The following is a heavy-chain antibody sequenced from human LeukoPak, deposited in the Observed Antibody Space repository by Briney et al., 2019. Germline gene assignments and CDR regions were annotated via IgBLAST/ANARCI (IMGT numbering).Heavy chain of an antibody. J-gene: IGHJ6*03. D-gene: IGHD1-26*01. CDR2: IKHDGSEK. CDR3: ARAYSGTYGLGYYYMDV. CDR1: GLTFSNYW. V-gene: IGHV3-7*01. Sequence: PGESLRLSCAASGLTFSNYWMSWVRQGPGKGLEWVANIKHDGSEKYYIDSVKGRFTISRDNAKNSLYLQMNSLRVEDTAVYYCARAYSGTYGLGYYYMDVWGKGTTVTISS.